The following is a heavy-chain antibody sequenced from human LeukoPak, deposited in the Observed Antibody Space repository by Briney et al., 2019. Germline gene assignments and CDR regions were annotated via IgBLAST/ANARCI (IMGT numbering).Heavy chain of an antibody. CDR3: AKISSGTSYYGMDV. D-gene: IGHD6-19*01. CDR2: ISYDGSNK. Sequence: GGSLRLSCAASGFTFNSYAMHWVRQAPGKGLEWVAVISYDGSNKYYADSVKGRFTISRDNSKNTLYLQMNSLRAEDTAVYYCAKISSGTSYYGMDVWGQGTTVTVSS. CDR1: GFTFNSYA. V-gene: IGHV3-30-3*02. J-gene: IGHJ6*02.